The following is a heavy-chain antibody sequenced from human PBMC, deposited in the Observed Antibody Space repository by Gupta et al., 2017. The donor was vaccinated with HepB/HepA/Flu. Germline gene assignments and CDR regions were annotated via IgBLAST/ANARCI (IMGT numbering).Heavy chain of an antibody. CDR1: GFSLSNHRES. V-gene: IGHV2-5*01. Sequence: QITLKESGPSLMNPTQTLTLTCTFSGFSLSNHRESVSWLRQPPGKALEWLALIYWNDDNRYSPSLKSRLTITKDTTKNQVVLTMTNMDPADTATYFCAHRPIYCARDSCLYFDSWGQGTLVSVSS. D-gene: IGHD2-21*01. CDR3: AHRPIYCARDSCLYFDS. J-gene: IGHJ4*02. CDR2: IYWNDDN.